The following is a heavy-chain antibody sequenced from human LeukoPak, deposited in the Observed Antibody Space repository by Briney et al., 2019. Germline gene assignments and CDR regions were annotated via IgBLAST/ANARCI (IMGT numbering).Heavy chain of an antibody. CDR3: ARYTTGAFDY. J-gene: IGHJ4*02. V-gene: IGHV5-10-1*01. CDR1: GYSFTSCW. CDR2: IDPSDSYT. Sequence: GESLKISGKGSGYSFTSCWITWVRQMPGKGLEWMGRIDPSDSYTNYSPSFQGHVTISADKSISTAYLQWSSLKASDTAMYYCARYTTGAFDYWGQGTLVTVSS. D-gene: IGHD1-1*01.